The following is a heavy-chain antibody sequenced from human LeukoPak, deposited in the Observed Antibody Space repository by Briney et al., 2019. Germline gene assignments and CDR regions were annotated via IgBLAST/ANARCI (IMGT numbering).Heavy chain of an antibody. Sequence: ASVKVSCKASGYTFTGYYMHWVRPAPGQWLEWMGWINPNSGDTNYAQKFQGRVTMTRDTSISTAYMELSRLRSDDTAVYYCAREGKVNYYYGMDVWGQGTTVTVSS. J-gene: IGHJ6*02. CDR2: INPNSGDT. CDR3: AREGKVNYYYGMDV. CDR1: GYTFTGYY. V-gene: IGHV1-2*02.